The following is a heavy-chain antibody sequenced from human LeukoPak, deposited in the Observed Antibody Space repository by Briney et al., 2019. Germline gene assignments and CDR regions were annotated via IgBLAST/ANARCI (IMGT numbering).Heavy chain of an antibody. CDR3: ARWGVAATVDAFDT. CDR1: GGSISSYY. D-gene: IGHD2-15*01. J-gene: IGHJ3*02. V-gene: IGHV4-4*07. Sequence: PSETLSLTCTVSGGSISSYYWSWIRQPAGKGLEWIGRIYTSGSTNYNPSLKSRVTMSVDTSKNQFSLKLSSVTAADTAVYYCARWGVAATVDAFDTWGQGTMVTVSS. CDR2: IYTSGST.